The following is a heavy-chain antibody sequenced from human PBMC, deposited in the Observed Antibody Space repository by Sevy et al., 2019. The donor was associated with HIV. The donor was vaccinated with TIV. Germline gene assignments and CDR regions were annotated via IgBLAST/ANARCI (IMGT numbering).Heavy chain of an antibody. D-gene: IGHD3-3*01. Sequence: SETLSLTCTVSGGSISSGGYYWTWIRQHPGKGLEWIGYIYYSGTTYYNPSLKSRVTISVDTSKNQFSLKLSSVTAADTAVYYCARWHDFWSGYYTGYYYGMDVWGQGTTSPSP. CDR1: GGSISSGGYY. V-gene: IGHV4-31*03. CDR2: IYYSGTT. CDR3: ARWHDFWSGYYTGYYYGMDV. J-gene: IGHJ6*02.